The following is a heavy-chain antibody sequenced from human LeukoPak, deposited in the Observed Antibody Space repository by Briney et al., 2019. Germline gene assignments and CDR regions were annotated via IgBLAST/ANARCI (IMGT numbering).Heavy chain of an antibody. CDR3: ARGPYSSGWYSFDY. CDR2: IYTSGNT. CDR1: GGSISSYY. V-gene: IGHV4-4*07. D-gene: IGHD6-19*01. J-gene: IGHJ4*02. Sequence: PSETLSLTCTVSGGSISSYYWSWLRQPAGKGLEWIGRIYTSGNTNYNPSLKSRVTMSVDTSKSQFSLKLTSVTAADTAFYYCARGPYSSGWYSFDYWGQGTLVTVSS.